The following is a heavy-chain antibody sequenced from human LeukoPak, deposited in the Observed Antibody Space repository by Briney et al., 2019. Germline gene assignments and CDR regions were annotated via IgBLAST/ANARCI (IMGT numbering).Heavy chain of an antibody. CDR2: IVVGSGNT. D-gene: IGHD3-10*01. CDR3: AADGYGSGSQELEYFQH. CDR1: GFTFTSST. J-gene: IGHJ1*01. V-gene: IGHV1-58*02. Sequence: ASVKVSCKASGFTFTSSTMQWVRQARGQRLEWIGWIVVGSGNTNYAQKFQERVTITRDMSTSTAYMELSSLRSEDTAVYYCAADGYGSGSQELEYFQHWGQGTLVTASS.